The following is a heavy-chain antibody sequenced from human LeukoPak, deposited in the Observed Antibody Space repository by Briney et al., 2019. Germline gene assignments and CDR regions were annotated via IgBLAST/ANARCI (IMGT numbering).Heavy chain of an antibody. D-gene: IGHD3-10*01. CDR1: GGSISSYY. Sequence: PSETLSLTCTVSGGSISSYYWSWIRQPPGKGLEWIGYIYYSGSTNYNPSLKSRVTISVDTSKNQFSLKLSSVTAADTAVYYCARIRGSTYPRLDYWGQGTLVTVSS. CDR3: ARIRGSTYPRLDY. CDR2: IYYSGST. V-gene: IGHV4-59*12. J-gene: IGHJ4*02.